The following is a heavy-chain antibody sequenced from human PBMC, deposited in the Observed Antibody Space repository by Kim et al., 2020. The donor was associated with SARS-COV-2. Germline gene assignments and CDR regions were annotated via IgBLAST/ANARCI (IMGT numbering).Heavy chain of an antibody. Sequence: TYYADSVKGRFTISRDNSKNTLYLQMNSLRAEDTAVYYCAKRNPRYLLDCWGQGTLVTVSS. J-gene: IGHJ4*02. D-gene: IGHD2-2*01. V-gene: IGHV3-23*01. CDR2: T. CDR3: AKRNPRYLLDC.